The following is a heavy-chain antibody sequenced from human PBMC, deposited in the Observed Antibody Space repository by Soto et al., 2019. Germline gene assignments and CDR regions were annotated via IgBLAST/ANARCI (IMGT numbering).Heavy chain of an antibody. CDR2: IYYSGST. CDR3: AGASAAAGYYYYYGMDV. D-gene: IGHD6-13*01. CDR1: GGSISSYY. Sequence: QVQLQESGPGLVKPSETLSLTCTVSGGSISSYYWSWIRQPPGKGLEWIGYIYYSGSTNYNPSLKSRVTISVDTSKIQVSRKLRPVTAADTAVYYCAGASAAAGYYYYYGMDVWGQGTTVTVSS. J-gene: IGHJ6*02. V-gene: IGHV4-59*01.